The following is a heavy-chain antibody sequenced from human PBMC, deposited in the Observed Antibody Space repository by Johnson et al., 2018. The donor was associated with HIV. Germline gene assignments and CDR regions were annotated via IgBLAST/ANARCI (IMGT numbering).Heavy chain of an antibody. Sequence: QEKLVESGGGVVQPGRSLRLSCAASGFTFDDYGMRGVRQSPGKGLEWVAVISYDGSNKYYADSVKGRFTISRDNSKNTLYLQMNSLRAEDTAVYYCATRDPTYRPGVFDIWGQGTMVSVSS. V-gene: IGHV3-30*19. CDR1: GFTFDDYG. CDR2: ISYDGSNK. CDR3: ATRDPTYRPGVFDI. J-gene: IGHJ3*02. D-gene: IGHD2-8*01.